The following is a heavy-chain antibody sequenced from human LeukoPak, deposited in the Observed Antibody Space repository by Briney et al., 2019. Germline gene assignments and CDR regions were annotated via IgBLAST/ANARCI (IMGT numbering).Heavy chain of an antibody. V-gene: IGHV3-33*01. Sequence: GGSLRLSCAASGFTFSSYGMHWVRQAPGKGLEWVAVIWYDGNNKYYADFVKGRFTISRDNSKNTLYLQMNSLRAEDTAVYYCARDHGSGSYDAFDIWGQGTMVTVSS. D-gene: IGHD3-10*01. J-gene: IGHJ3*02. CDR1: GFTFSSYG. CDR2: IWYDGNNK. CDR3: ARDHGSGSYDAFDI.